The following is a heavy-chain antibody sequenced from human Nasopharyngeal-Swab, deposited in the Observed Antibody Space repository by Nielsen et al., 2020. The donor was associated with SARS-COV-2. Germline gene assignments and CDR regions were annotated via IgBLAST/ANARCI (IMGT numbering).Heavy chain of an antibody. CDR3: ARVDYGGNSFGMDV. D-gene: IGHD4-23*01. J-gene: IGHJ6*02. CDR2: ISYDGSNK. V-gene: IGHV3-30*04. CDR1: GFTFSSYA. Sequence: RRSLTPSWAASGFTFSSYAMHWVRQAPGKGLEWVAVISYDGSNKYYADSVKGRFTISRDNSKNTLYLQMNSLRAEDTAVYYCARVDYGGNSFGMDVWGQGTTVTVSS.